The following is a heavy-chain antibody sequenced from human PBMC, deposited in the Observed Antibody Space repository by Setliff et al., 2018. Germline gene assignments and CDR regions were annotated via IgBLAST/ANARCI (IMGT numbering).Heavy chain of an antibody. CDR1: GFTFSSYG. CDR2: ISYDGSNK. J-gene: IGHJ6*02. V-gene: IGHV3-30*03. CDR3: ARRRGQQLVPEDYGMDV. D-gene: IGHD6-13*01. Sequence: PGGSLRLSCAASGFTFSSYGMHWVRQAPGKGLEWVAVISYDGSNKYYADSVKGRFTISRDNSKNTLYLQMNSLRAEDTALYYCARRRGQQLVPEDYGMDVWGQGTTVTVSS.